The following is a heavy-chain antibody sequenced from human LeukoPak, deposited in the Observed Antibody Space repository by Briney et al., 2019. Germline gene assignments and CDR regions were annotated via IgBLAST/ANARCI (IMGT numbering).Heavy chain of an antibody. CDR3: ARGGDFTDNWFDP. J-gene: IGHJ5*02. Sequence: GASVKVSCKASGYTFTGYYMHWVRQAPGQGLEWVGWINLNSGGTNYAQKFQGRVTMTRDTSISAAYMELSRLRSDDTAVYYCARGGDFTDNWFDPWGQGTLVIVSS. V-gene: IGHV1-2*02. CDR1: GYTFTGYY. D-gene: IGHD3-10*01. CDR2: INLNSGGT.